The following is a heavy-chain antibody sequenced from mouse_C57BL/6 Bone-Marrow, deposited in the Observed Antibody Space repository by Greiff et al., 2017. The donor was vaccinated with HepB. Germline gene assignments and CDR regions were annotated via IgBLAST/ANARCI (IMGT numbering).Heavy chain of an antibody. J-gene: IGHJ2*01. D-gene: IGHD1-1*01. Sequence: QVQLQQSGAELARPGASVKLSCKASGYTFTSYGISWVKQRTGQGLEWIGEIYPRSGNTYYNEKFKGKATLTADKSSSTAYMELRSLTSEDSSVYFFARSGYYDYFDYWGQGTTLTVSS. V-gene: IGHV1-81*01. CDR1: GYTFTSYG. CDR3: ARSGYYDYFDY. CDR2: IYPRSGNT.